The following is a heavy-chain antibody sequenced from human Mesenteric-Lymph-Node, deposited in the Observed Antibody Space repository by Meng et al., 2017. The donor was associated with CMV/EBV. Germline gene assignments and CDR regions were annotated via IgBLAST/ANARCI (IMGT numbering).Heavy chain of an antibody. V-gene: IGHV3-69-1*01. CDR1: RGTFSDYE. D-gene: IGHD3/OR15-3a*01. CDR2: ISSTNVI. Sequence: GGSLRLSCTASRGTFSDYEMNWVRQAPGKGLEWLSYISSTNVIYYADSVKGRFSVSRDNRKNTMYLQMDSLSAEDTAVYFCARQNYDYWTDCTVFFDYWGLGTLVTVSS. J-gene: IGHJ4*02. CDR3: ARQNYDYWTDCTVFFDY.